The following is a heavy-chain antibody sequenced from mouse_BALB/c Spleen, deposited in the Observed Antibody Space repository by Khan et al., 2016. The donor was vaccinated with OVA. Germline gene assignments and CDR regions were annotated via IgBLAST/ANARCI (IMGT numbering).Heavy chain of an antibody. CDR2: IDSYGGST. Sequence: EVELVESGGGIVQPGGSLTRSCAASRFTISSYGMSSFSQPPDKMLELVATIDSYGGSTDYPASVKRRFTISGDTAKHALYLQLRCLKSEDTAMDYCARSAIWGQGTTLTVSS. CDR3: ARSAI. CDR1: RFTISSYG. J-gene: IGHJ2*01. V-gene: IGHV5-6-3*01.